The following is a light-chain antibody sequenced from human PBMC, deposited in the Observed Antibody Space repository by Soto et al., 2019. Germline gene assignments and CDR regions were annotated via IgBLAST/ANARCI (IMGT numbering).Light chain of an antibody. Sequence: DIPMTQSPSSLSASVGDRVTITCRASQDISNYLAWHQQKPGKVPKLLIYAASTLQSGVPSRFSGSGSGTDFTLTISSLQPEDVATYYCQKYNCAPRAFGQGTKVEIK. CDR3: QKYNCAPRA. V-gene: IGKV1-27*01. CDR1: QDISNY. CDR2: AAS. J-gene: IGKJ1*01.